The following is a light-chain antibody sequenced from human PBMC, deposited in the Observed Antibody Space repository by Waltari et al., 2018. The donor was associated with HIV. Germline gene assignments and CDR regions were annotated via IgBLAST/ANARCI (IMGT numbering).Light chain of an antibody. CDR2: EVN. J-gene: IGLJ1*01. CDR1: SSDVGSYNL. V-gene: IGLV2-23*02. Sequence: QSALTQPASVSGSPGQSITLSCTGTSSDVGSYNLLSWYQQHPGKAPKLMIYEVNKRPSGVSNRFSGSKSGNTASLTISGLQAEDEADYYCCSYAGSPYVFGTGTKVTVL. CDR3: CSYAGSPYV.